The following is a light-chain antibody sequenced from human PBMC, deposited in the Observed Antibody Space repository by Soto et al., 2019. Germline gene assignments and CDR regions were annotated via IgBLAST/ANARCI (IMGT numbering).Light chain of an antibody. CDR3: SSYADSNNLV. V-gene: IGLV2-8*01. Sequence: CAGTSSDVGGYNSVSWYQQHPGKAPKLMIYEVNKRPSGVPDRFSGSKSGNTASLTVSGLQAEDEADYYCSSYADSNNLVFGGGTQLTVL. CDR1: SSDVGGYNS. J-gene: IGLJ3*02. CDR2: EVN.